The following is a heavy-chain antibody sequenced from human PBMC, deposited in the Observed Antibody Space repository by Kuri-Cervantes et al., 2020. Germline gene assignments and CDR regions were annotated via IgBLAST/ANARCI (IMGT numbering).Heavy chain of an antibody. CDR3: AKGGQYYYYYMDV. Sequence: GGSLRLSCGISGFTFSNYAMSWVRQAPGKGLEWVSGISGSGGTTYYADSVKGRFIISRDNAKNSLYLQMNSLRAEDTALYYCAKGGQYYYYYMDVWGKGTTVTVSS. J-gene: IGHJ6*03. CDR1: GFTFSNYA. V-gene: IGHV3-23*01. CDR2: ISGSGGTT.